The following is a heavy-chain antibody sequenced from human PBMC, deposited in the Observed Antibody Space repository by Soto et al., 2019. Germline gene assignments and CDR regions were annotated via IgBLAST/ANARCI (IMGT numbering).Heavy chain of an antibody. J-gene: IGHJ4*02. CDR3: ARDRRFDY. CDR2: IYYSGST. Sequence: SETLSLTCTVSGGSISSYYWSRIRQPPGKGLEWIGYIYYSGSTNYNPSLKSRVTISVDTSRNQFSLKLSSVTAADTAVYYCARDRRFDYWGQGTLVTVSS. CDR1: GGSISSYY. V-gene: IGHV4-59*01.